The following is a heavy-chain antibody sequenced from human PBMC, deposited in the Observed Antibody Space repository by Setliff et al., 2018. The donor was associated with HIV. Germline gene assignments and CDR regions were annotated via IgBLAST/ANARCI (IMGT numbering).Heavy chain of an antibody. D-gene: IGHD3-10*01. V-gene: IGHV1-69*11. CDR2: INPSGGEP. CDR1: ADTFTNCL. CDR3: ARGVTLVRGGRGDI. J-gene: IGHJ3*02. Sequence: SVKVSCKASADTFTNCLINWVRQAPGQGLEWMGMINPSGGEPSYAQKFQGRVTITADESTSTAYMELSSLRSEDTAVYYCARGVTLVRGGRGDIWGQGTMVTVSS.